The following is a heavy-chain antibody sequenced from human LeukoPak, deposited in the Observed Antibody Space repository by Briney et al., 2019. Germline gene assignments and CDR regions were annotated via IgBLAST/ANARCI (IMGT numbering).Heavy chain of an antibody. V-gene: IGHV3-9*01. Sequence: GGSLRLSCAASGFTFDDYAMHWVRQAPGKGLEWVSGISWNSGSIGYADSVKGRFTISRDNAKNSLYLQMNSVRAEDTALYYCAKDLGWLRFSGFDYWGQGTLVTVSS. CDR2: ISWNSGSI. CDR1: GFTFDDYA. J-gene: IGHJ4*02. D-gene: IGHD5-12*01. CDR3: AKDLGWLRFSGFDY.